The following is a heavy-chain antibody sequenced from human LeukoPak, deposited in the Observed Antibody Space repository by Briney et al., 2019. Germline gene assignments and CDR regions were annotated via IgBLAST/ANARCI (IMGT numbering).Heavy chain of an antibody. D-gene: IGHD2-2*01. V-gene: IGHV3-11*01. CDR2: ISSSGSTI. CDR1: GFNFSDDD. J-gene: IGHJ4*02. Sequence: PGGSLRLSCAASGFNFSDDDMSWIRQAPWKGLEWVSYISSSGSTIYYADSVKGRFTISRDNAKNSLYLQMNSLRAEDTAIYYCARGLPATLLDYWGQGTLVTVSS. CDR3: ARGLPATLLDY.